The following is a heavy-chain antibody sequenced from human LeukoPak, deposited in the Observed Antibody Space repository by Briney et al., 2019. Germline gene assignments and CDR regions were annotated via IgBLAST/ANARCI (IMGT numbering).Heavy chain of an antibody. CDR3: ARHLPYFYYYYMDV. CDR1: GGSISSSSYY. CDR2: IYCSGST. J-gene: IGHJ6*03. Sequence: KTSETLSLTCTVSGGSISSSSYYWGWIRQPPGKGLEWIGSIYCSGSTYYNPSLKSRVTISVDTSKNQFSLKLSSVTAADTAVYYCARHLPYFYYYYMDVWGKGTTVTVSS. V-gene: IGHV4-39*01.